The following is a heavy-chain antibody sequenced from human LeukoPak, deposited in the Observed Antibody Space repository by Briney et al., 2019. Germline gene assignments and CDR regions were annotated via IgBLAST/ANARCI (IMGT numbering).Heavy chain of an antibody. CDR1: GFTFGRHW. V-gene: IGHV3-7*01. J-gene: IGHJ4*02. CDR2: IREDGSEK. CDR3: ARDLWLGQRGLFYFEY. D-gene: IGHD3-22*01. Sequence: GDSLRLSCRAFGFTFGRHWMSWVRQAPGKGPEWVANIREDGSEKFYANSVKGRFTIFRDNAKNSLYLQMNSLTVDDTAVYYCARDLWLGQRGLFYFEYWGQGAPVTVAS.